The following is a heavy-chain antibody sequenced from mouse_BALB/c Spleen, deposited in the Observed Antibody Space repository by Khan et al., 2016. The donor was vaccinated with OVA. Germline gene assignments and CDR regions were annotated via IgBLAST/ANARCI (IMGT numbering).Heavy chain of an antibody. CDR1: GFTFSNYG. Sequence: EVQLLETGGDLVKPGGSLKLSCAASGFTFSNYGMSWVRQTPDKRLEWVATISSDGTYTYYPDSVKGRFTISRNNAKNTLYLQMSSLKSEDTAMYYCTSHLTGSFAYWAKGLWSLSLQ. J-gene: IGHJ3*01. CDR3: TSHLTGSFAY. D-gene: IGHD4-1*01. CDR2: ISSDGTYT. V-gene: IGHV5-6*01.